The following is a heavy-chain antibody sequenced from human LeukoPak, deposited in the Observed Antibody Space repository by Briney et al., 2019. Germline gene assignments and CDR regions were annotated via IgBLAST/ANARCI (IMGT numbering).Heavy chain of an antibody. CDR1: GGSISSYY. V-gene: IGHV4-59*06. D-gene: IGHD2-21*02. J-gene: IGHJ3*01. CDR3: ARIGQGVVVTAIGEAFDV. CDR2: IYYSGNT. Sequence: SETLSLTCTVSGGSISSYYWSWIRQQPGKGLEWIGYIYYSGNTNYNPSLKSRVTMSVDTSKNQFSLKLSSVTAADTAVYYCARIGQGVVVTAIGEAFDVWGQGTMVTVSS.